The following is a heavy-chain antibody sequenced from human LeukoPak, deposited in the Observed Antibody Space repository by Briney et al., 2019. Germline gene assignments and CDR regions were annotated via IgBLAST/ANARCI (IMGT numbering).Heavy chain of an antibody. CDR2: MYYSGST. J-gene: IGHJ4*02. D-gene: IGHD6-19*01. CDR3: ARRLWDTSGWYFDY. V-gene: IGHV4-30-4*01. Sequence: SETLSLTCTVSGGSISSGDYYWSWIRQPPGKGLEWIAYMYYSGSTYYNPSLKSRVTMSADTSKNQFSLKLSSVTAADTAVYYCARRLWDTSGWYFDYWGQGRLVAVSS. CDR1: GGSISSGDYY.